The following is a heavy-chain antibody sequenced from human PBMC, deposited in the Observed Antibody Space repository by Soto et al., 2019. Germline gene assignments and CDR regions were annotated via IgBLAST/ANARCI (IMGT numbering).Heavy chain of an antibody. CDR3: ARDESSCYGSGTCYYYMDV. J-gene: IGHJ6*03. Sequence: PGGSLRLSCEASGFTVSSNHMSWVRQAPGKGLEWVSLIHSTGSTYYADSVKGRFTISRDNSRDTLYLQMNSLRAEDTAVYYCARDESSCYGSGTCYYYMDVWGKGTTVTVAS. CDR1: GFTVSSNH. V-gene: IGHV3-66*01. D-gene: IGHD3-10*01. CDR2: IHSTGST.